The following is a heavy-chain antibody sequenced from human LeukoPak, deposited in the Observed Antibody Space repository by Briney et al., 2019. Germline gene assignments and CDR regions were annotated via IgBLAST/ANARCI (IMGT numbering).Heavy chain of an antibody. J-gene: IGHJ5*02. CDR2: IYYSGST. CDR1: GGSTSSYY. V-gene: IGHV4-59*01. CDR3: ARVVAGWFDP. D-gene: IGHD6-19*01. Sequence: SETLSLTCTVSGGSTSSYYWGWIRQPPGKGLECIGYIYYSGSTNYNPSLKSRVTISVDTSKNQFSLKLSSVTAADTAVYYCARVVAGWFDPWGQGTLVTVSS.